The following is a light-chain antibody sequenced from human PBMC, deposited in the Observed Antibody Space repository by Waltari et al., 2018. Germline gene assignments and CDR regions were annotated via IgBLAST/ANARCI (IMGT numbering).Light chain of an antibody. V-gene: IGLV4-69*01. J-gene: IGLJ3*02. CDR1: SGHSSNI. CDR2: VNSDGSP. CDR3: QTGGNGTWV. Sequence: QLVVTQSPSASASLGASVKLTCTLSSGHSSNIIAWLQQQPEKGPRYLMKVNSDGSPSRGDEIPDRFSGSSSGAERHLTISSLQAEDEADYYCQTGGNGTWVFGGGTKLTVL.